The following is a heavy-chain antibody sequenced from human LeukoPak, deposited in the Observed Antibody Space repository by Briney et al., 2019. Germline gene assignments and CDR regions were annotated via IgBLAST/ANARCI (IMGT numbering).Heavy chain of an antibody. CDR3: ARDREVYCSGGSCYGMDV. J-gene: IGHJ6*02. V-gene: IGHV3-66*02. D-gene: IGHD2-15*01. CDR2: IYSGGST. CDR1: GFTFSSYA. Sequence: PGGSLRLSCAASGFTFSSYAMSWVRQAPGKGLEWVSVIYSGGSTYYADSVKGRFTISRDNSKNTLYLQMNSLRAEDTAVYYCARDREVYCSGGSCYGMDVWGQGTTVTVSS.